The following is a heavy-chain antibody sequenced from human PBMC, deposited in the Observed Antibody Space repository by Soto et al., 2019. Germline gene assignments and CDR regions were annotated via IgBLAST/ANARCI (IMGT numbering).Heavy chain of an antibody. J-gene: IGHJ4*02. D-gene: IGHD3-16*02. V-gene: IGHV3-30*18. CDR3: AQALGELSPESYDY. CDR1: GFTFSSYA. Sequence: QVQLVESGGGVVQPGRSLRLSCAASGFTFSSYAMHWVRQAPGKGLEWVAVISYDGSDKYYADSVKGRFTISRDKSKNTLNLPMNSLRADDTAVYYCAQALGELSPESYDYWGQGTLITVSS. CDR2: ISYDGSDK.